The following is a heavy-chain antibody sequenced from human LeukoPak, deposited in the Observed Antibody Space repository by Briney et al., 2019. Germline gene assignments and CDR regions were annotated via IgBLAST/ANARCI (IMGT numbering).Heavy chain of an antibody. CDR3: ARERFIAVALTYFDL. D-gene: IGHD6-19*01. CDR2: IYTSGST. J-gene: IGHJ2*01. V-gene: IGHV4-61*02. Sequence: SETLSLTCTVSGGSISSGSYYWSWIRQPAGKGLEWIGRIYTSGSTNYNPSLKSRVTISVDTFKNQFSLKLSSVTAADTAVYYCARERFIAVALTYFDLWGRGTLVTVSS. CDR1: GGSISSGSYY.